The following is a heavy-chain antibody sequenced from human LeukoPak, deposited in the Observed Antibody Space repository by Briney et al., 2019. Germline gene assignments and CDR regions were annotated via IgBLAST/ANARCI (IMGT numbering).Heavy chain of an antibody. Sequence: GGSLRLSCAASGFTFSSYPMHWVRQAPGKGLEWVAVISNDGSKKTYADSVKGRFTISRDNSKNTLYLQMNSLRDEDTAVYYCARDGISFGSGSYLDYWGQGTLVTVSS. CDR1: GFTFSSYP. J-gene: IGHJ4*02. CDR3: ARDGISFGSGSYLDY. CDR2: ISNDGSKK. V-gene: IGHV3-30*04. D-gene: IGHD3-10*01.